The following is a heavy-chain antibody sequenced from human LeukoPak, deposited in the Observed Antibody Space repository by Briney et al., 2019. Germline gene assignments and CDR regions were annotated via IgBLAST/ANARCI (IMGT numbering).Heavy chain of an antibody. CDR3: ARVYRVRGVVDY. J-gene: IGHJ4*02. CDR1: GITFSSYW. Sequence: GGSLRLSCVVSGITFSSYWMSWGRQAPGKGLEWVANIKQDGCEKYYVDSVKGRFTISRDNDKNSLYLQMNSLRAEDTAVYYCARVYRVRGVVDYWGPGTLVTVSS. CDR2: IKQDGCEK. V-gene: IGHV3-7*01. D-gene: IGHD3-10*01.